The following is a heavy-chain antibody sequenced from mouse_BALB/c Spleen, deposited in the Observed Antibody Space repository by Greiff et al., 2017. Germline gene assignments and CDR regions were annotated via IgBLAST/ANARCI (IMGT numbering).Heavy chain of an antibody. CDR1: GFTFSSFG. CDR2: ISSGSSTI. D-gene: IGHD2-1*01. CDR3: ARSEAQYGNYGWFAY. V-gene: IGHV5-17*02. Sequence: EVKLMESGGGLVQPGGSRKLSCAASGFTFSSFGMHWVRQAPEKGLEWVAYISSGSSTIYYADTVKGRFTISRDNPKNTLFLQMTSLRSEDTAMYYCARSEAQYGNYGWFAYWGQGTLVTVSA. J-gene: IGHJ3*01.